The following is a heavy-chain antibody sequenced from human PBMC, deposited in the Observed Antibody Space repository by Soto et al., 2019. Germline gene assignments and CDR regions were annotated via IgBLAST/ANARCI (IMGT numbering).Heavy chain of an antibody. J-gene: IGHJ4*02. V-gene: IGHV1-8*01. D-gene: IGHD3-16*01. CDR3: ARGGDFDF. CDR1: GYTFTNYD. CDR2: MNPHTGDT. Sequence: QVQLVQSGAEVKKPGASVKVSCRTSGYTFTNYDINWVRQATGRGLEWMGWMNPHTGDTGYAQKFQGRVTMTTSSSISTAYMELSSLRSDDTAVYYCARGGDFDFWGQGTLVTVSS.